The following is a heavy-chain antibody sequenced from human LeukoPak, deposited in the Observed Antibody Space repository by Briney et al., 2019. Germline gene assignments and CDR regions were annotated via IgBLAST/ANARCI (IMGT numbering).Heavy chain of an antibody. V-gene: IGHV3-30*04. CDR1: GFTFSSYA. CDR3: AKELDYYGSGSYYKGIYYYYGMDV. D-gene: IGHD3-10*01. J-gene: IGHJ6*02. Sequence: GGSLRLSCAASGFTFSSYAMHWVRQAPGKGLEWVAVISYDGSNKYYADSVKGRFTTSRDNSKNTLYLQMNSLRAEDTAVYYCAKELDYYGSGSYYKGIYYYYGMDVWGQGTTVTVSS. CDR2: ISYDGSNK.